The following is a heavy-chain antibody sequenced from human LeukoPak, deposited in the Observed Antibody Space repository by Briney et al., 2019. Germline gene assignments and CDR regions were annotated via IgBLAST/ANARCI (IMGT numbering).Heavy chain of an antibody. CDR3: ARERSSSWYGWFDP. CDR2: INPNSGGT. CDR1: GYTFTSYD. D-gene: IGHD6-13*01. J-gene: IGHJ5*02. V-gene: IGHV1-2*02. Sequence: GASVKVSCKASGYTFTSYDINWVRQATGQGLEWMGWINPNSGGTNYAQKFQGRVTMTRDTSISTAYMEVSRLRSDDTAVYYCARERSSSWYGWFDPWGQGTLVTVSS.